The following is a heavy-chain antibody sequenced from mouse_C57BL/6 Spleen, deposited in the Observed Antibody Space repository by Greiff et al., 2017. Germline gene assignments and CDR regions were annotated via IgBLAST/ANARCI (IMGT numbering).Heavy chain of an antibody. CDR2: IYPGDGDT. D-gene: IGHD1-1*01. CDR3: SCPSTTVVVNYFDY. CDR1: GYAFSSSW. Sequence: VMLVESGPELVKPGASVKISCKASGYAFSSSWMNWVKQRPGKGLEWIGRIYPGDGDTNYNGKFKGKATLTADKSSSTAYMQLSSLTSEDSAVYSWSCPSTTVVVNYFDYWGQGTTLTVSS. V-gene: IGHV1-82*01. J-gene: IGHJ2*01.